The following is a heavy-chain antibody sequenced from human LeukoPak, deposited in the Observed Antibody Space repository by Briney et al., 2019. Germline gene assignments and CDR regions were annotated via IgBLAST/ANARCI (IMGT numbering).Heavy chain of an antibody. CDR1: GYTLTELS. CDR2: INPNSGGT. CDR3: ARSLRRTSIDY. J-gene: IGHJ4*02. V-gene: IGHV1-2*02. Sequence: ASVKVSCKVSGYTLTELSMHWVRQAPGQGLEWMGWINPNSGGTNYAQKFQGRVTMTRDTSISTAYMELSRLRSDDTAVYYCARSLRRTSIDYWGQGTLVTVSS.